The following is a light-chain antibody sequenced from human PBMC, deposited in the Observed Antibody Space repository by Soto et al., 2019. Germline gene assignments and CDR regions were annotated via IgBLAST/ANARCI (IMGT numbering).Light chain of an antibody. CDR3: SSYTSSSNVYV. Sequence: QSVLTQSASVSGSPGQSITISCTGTSSDVGGYNYVSWYQQHPGKAPKLMIYDVSNRPSGVSNRFSGSKSGNTASLTISGLQAEDEADYYCSSYTSSSNVYVFGTGTKVTVL. CDR1: SSDVGGYNY. V-gene: IGLV2-14*01. J-gene: IGLJ1*01. CDR2: DVS.